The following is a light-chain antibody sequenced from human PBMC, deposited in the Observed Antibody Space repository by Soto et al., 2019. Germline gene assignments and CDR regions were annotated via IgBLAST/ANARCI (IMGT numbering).Light chain of an antibody. CDR3: LQHNNYPRT. J-gene: IGKJ1*01. V-gene: IGKV1-17*01. CDR2: AAS. CDR1: QGIRND. Sequence: DIRMTQSPSSLSASVGDRVTITCRASQGIRNDLNWYQQKPGKAPKRLIYAASSLQSGVPSRFSGSGSGTEFTLTISSLQPEDFATYYCLQHNNYPRTFGQGTKVEIK.